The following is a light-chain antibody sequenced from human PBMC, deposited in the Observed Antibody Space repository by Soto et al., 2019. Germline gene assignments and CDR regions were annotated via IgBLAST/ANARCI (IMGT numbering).Light chain of an antibody. CDR3: QKYNDYPYT. Sequence: DIQMTQSPSTLSASVGDRVTITCRASQSISSWLAWYQQKPGKAPNVLIYDASSLESGVPSRFSGSGSGTEFTLTVSYLQPEDFATYYCQKYNDYPYTFGQGTKLEIK. CDR2: DAS. CDR1: QSISSW. V-gene: IGKV1-5*01. J-gene: IGKJ2*01.